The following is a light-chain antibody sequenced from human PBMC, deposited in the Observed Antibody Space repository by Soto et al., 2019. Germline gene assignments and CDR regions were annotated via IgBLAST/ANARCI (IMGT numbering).Light chain of an antibody. CDR2: EVI. V-gene: IGLV2-8*01. Sequence: QSALTQPPSASGSPGQSVTISCTGTSSDLGNYDFVSWYQQHPGKAPKLMIYEVIKRPSGVPDRFSGSKSGNTASLTVSGLQAEDEADYYCSSYAGTNNYVFGTGTKVTVL. CDR1: SSDLGNYDF. CDR3: SSYAGTNNYV. J-gene: IGLJ1*01.